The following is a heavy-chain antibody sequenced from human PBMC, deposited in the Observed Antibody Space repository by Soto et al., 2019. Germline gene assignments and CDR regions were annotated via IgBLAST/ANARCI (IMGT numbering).Heavy chain of an antibody. J-gene: IGHJ4*02. CDR3: AKVRIVVVTANPSYFDY. V-gene: IGHV3-23*01. CDR1: GFTFSSYA. Sequence: GGSLRLSCAASGFTFSSYAMSWVRQAPGKGLEWVSAISGSGGSTYYADSVKGRFTISRDNSKNTLYLQMNSLRAEDTAVYYCAKVRIVVVTANPSYFDYWGQGTLVTVSS. CDR2: ISGSGGST. D-gene: IGHD2-21*02.